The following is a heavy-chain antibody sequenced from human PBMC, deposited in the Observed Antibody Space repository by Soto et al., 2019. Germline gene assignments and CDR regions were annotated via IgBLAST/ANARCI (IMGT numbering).Heavy chain of an antibody. CDR2: INHSGST. CDR3: ARGALLLWFGELLPHYYYYGMDV. D-gene: IGHD3-10*01. J-gene: IGHJ6*02. Sequence: PSETLSLTCAVYGGSFSGYYWSWIRQPPGKGLEWIGEINHSGSTNYNPSLKSRVTISVDTSKNQFSLKLSSVTAADTAVYYCARGALLLWFGELLPHYYYYGMDVWGQRTTVTVSS. V-gene: IGHV4-34*01. CDR1: GGSFSGYY.